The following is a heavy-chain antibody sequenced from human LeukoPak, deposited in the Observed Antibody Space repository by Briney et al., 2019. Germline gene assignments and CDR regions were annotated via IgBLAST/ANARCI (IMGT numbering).Heavy chain of an antibody. CDR2: IYYSGST. CDR3: ARDNPAPYGGNSVDI. J-gene: IGHJ3*02. V-gene: IGHV4-39*07. CDR1: GGSISSNGYY. D-gene: IGHD4-23*01. Sequence: SETLSLTCTVSGGSISSNGYYWAWFRQPPGKGLEWIGSIYYSGSTNYNPSLKSRVTVSVDTSKNQFSLKLSSVTAADTAVYYCARDNPAPYGGNSVDIWGQGTMVTVSS.